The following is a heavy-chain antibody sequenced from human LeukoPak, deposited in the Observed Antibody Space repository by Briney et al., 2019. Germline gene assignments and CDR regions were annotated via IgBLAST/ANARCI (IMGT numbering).Heavy chain of an antibody. D-gene: IGHD2/OR15-2a*01. V-gene: IGHV3-21*01. CDR2: ISSSSSYI. CDR3: ARKYGNGRHFDY. J-gene: IGHJ4*02. CDR1: GFTFSSYS. Sequence: PGGSLRLSCAASGFTFSSYSMNWVRQAPGKGLEWVSSISSSSSYIYYADSVKGRFTSSRDNAKNSLYLQMNSLRAEDTAVYYCARKYGNGRHFDYWGQGTLVTVSS.